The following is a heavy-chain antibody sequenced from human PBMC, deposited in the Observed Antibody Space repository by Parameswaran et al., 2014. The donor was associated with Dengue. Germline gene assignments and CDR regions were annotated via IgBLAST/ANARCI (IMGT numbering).Heavy chain of an antibody. CDR2: IYYSGST. D-gene: IGHD3-22*01. Sequence: VRQAPGKGLEWIGSIYYSGSTYYNPSLKSRVTISVDTSKNQFSLKLSSVTAADTAVYYCARVIGGYFDYWGQGTLVTVSS. J-gene: IGHJ4*02. V-gene: IGHV4-39*01. CDR3: ARVIGGYFDY.